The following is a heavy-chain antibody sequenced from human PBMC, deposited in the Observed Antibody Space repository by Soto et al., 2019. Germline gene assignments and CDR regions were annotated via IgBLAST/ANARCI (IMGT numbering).Heavy chain of an antibody. J-gene: IGHJ6*02. CDR3: ARAGAAAGTETSYYYYYGMDV. D-gene: IGHD6-13*01. CDR1: GYTITRDY. CDR2: INPSGGST. V-gene: IGHV1-46*01. Sequence: VSFTASGYTITRDYMHWVRQTPGQGLEWMGIINPSGGSTSYAQKFQGRVTMTRDTSTSTVYMELSSLRSEDTAVYYCARAGAAAGTETSYYYYYGMDVWGQGTTVNV.